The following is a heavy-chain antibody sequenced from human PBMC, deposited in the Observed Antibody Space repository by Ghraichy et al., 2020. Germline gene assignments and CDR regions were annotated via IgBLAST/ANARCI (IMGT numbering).Heavy chain of an antibody. CDR3: ASSLIRGNDAFDI. CDR2: IYHSGRN. V-gene: IGHV4-30-2*01. D-gene: IGHD3-16*01. J-gene: IGHJ3*02. Sequence: EWIGYIYHSGRNYYNPSLKSRVTISVDRSKNQFSLKLISVTAADTAVYYCASSLIRGNDAFDIWGQG.